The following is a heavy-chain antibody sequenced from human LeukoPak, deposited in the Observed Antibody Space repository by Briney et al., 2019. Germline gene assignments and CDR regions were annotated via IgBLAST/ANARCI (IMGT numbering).Heavy chain of an antibody. CDR1: GYRFTSYW. V-gene: IGHV5-51*01. CDR2: IYPGDSDT. CDR3: ARPVVPAANAFDI. J-gene: IGHJ3*02. D-gene: IGHD2-2*01. Sequence: GESLKISFKGSGYRFTSYWIGWVRPMPGKGLEWMGIIYPGDSDTRYSPSFQGQVTISADKSISTAYLQWSSLKASDTAMYYCARPVVPAANAFDIWGQGTMVTVSS.